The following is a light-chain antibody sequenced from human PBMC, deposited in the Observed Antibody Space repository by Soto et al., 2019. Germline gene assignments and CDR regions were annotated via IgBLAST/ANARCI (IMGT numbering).Light chain of an antibody. V-gene: IGKV1-12*01. CDR2: AAS. CDR1: QDINNR. Sequence: DIQMTQAPSSVSASVGDRVTITCRASQDINNRVAWFQQRPGRAPKYLIQAASILQSGFPSRFSATGYGTDFTLTIDSLQPEDFATYYCLQVKNFPRTFGQGTKVDIK. J-gene: IGKJ1*01. CDR3: LQVKNFPRT.